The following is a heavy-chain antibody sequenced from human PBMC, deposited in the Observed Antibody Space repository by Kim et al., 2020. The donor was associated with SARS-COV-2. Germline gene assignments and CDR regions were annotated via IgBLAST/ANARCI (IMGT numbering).Heavy chain of an antibody. J-gene: IGHJ3*02. CDR2: IGTAGDT. D-gene: IGHD3-16*02. CDR3: ARASMGYPAVDI. Sequence: GGSLRLSCAASGFTFSSYDMHWVRQAPGKGLEWVSAIGTAGDTYYSGSAKGRFTISRENAKNSLYLQMNSLRAGDTAVYYCARASMGYPAVDIWGQGTMVTVSS. V-gene: IGHV3-13*04. CDR1: GFTFSSYD.